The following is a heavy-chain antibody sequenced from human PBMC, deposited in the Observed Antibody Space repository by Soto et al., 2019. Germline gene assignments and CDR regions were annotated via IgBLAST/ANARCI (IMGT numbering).Heavy chain of an antibody. J-gene: IGHJ4*02. CDR1: GFTFGNFA. CDR3: ARAPGYCTGGAFSNLGYFDY. D-gene: IGHD2-8*02. V-gene: IGHV3-9*01. Sequence: EVQLVESGGGLVQPGGSLRLCCAASGFTFGNFAMHWVRQAPGKGLDWVSGISWNTGTIDYADSVKGRFTISRDNAERSLYLQMNNLRAEDTAVYYCARAPGYCTGGAFSNLGYFDYWALGTLVTVSS. CDR2: ISWNTGTI.